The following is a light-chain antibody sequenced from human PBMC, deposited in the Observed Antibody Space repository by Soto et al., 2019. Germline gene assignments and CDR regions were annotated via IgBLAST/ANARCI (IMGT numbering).Light chain of an antibody. V-gene: IGKV1-5*03. CDR3: QQYKTYSRT. J-gene: IGKJ1*01. CDR1: QSISTY. CDR2: KAS. Sequence: DIQMTQSPSTLSASVGDRVAITCRASQSISTYLAWYQQKPGKAPKLLIYKASSLESGVPSRFSGSGSGAEFTLTISCLQPDDFATYYCQQYKTYSRTFGQGTKVEIK.